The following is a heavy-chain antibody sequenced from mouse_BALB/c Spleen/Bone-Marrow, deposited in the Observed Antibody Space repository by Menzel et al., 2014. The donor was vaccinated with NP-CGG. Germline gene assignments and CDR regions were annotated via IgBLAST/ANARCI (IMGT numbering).Heavy chain of an antibody. CDR1: GFTFXNYH. CDR2: ISNGGGST. Sequence: EVKVVESGGGLVQPGGSLKLSCATSGFTFXNYHMYWVRQTPGKRLEWVAYISNGGGSTYYPGTVKGRFTISRDNAKNTLYLQMSRLKSEDTAMYYCARHNYDETWFAYWGQGTLVTVSA. D-gene: IGHD2-4*01. CDR3: ARHNYDETWFAY. J-gene: IGHJ3*01. V-gene: IGHV5-12*02.